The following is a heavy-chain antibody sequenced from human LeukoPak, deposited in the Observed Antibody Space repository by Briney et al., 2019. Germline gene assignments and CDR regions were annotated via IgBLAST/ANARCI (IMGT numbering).Heavy chain of an antibody. V-gene: IGHV3-74*01. Sequence: GGSLRLSCAASGFTFSFYWMHWVRQAPGKGPVWVSRIKSDGSSTNDADSVKGRFTISRDNAKNTLYLQMNSLRAEDTAVYYCARDLNTCFDCGGQAPVTTVSS. CDR1: GFTFSFYW. CDR3: ARDLNTCFDC. CDR2: IKSDGSST. J-gene: IGHJ5*01.